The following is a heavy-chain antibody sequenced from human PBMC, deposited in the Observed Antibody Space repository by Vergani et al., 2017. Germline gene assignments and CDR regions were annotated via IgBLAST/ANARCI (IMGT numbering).Heavy chain of an antibody. J-gene: IGHJ5*02. CDR1: GFTFSSYS. CDR3: AKYWDEEYYDFWSGENWFDH. Sequence: EVQLVESGGGLVKPGGSLRLSCAASGFTFSSYSMNWVRQAPGKGLEWVSSISSSSSYIYYADSVKGRFTISRDNSKNTLYLQMNSLRAEDTAVYYCAKYWDEEYYDFWSGENWFDHWGQGTLVTVSS. CDR2: ISSSSSYI. D-gene: IGHD3-3*01. V-gene: IGHV3-21*04.